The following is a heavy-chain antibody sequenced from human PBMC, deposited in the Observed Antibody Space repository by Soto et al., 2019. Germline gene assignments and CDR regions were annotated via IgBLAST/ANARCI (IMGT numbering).Heavy chain of an antibody. CDR3: ARDLGYYDFWSGFGSDYGMDV. Sequence: ASVKVSFKASGYTFTSHGISWVRQAPGQGLEWMGWISAYNGNTNYAQKLQGRVTMTTDTSTSTAYMELRSLRSDDTAVYYCARDLGYYDFWSGFGSDYGMDVWGQGTTVTVSS. CDR2: ISAYNGNT. D-gene: IGHD3-3*01. J-gene: IGHJ6*01. CDR1: GYTFTSHG. V-gene: IGHV1-18*04.